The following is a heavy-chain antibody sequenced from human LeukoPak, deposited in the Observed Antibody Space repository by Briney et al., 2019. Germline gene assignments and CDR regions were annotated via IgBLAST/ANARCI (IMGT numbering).Heavy chain of an antibody. CDR2: ISYDGSNK. D-gene: IGHD3-22*01. J-gene: IGHJ4*02. CDR3: AKDLHYYDSSGVQGDY. V-gene: IGHV3-30*18. CDR1: GFTFSSYG. Sequence: PGGSLRLSCAASGFTFSSYGMHWVRQAPDKGLEWVAVISYDGSNKYYADSVKGRFTISRDNSKNTLYLQMNSLRAEDTAVYYCAKDLHYYDSSGVQGDYWGQGTLVTVSS.